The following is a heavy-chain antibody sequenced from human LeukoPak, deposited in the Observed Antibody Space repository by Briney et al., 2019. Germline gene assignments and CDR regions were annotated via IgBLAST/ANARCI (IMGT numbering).Heavy chain of an antibody. D-gene: IGHD1-26*01. CDR2: IHGDGDNI. V-gene: IGHV3-74*01. J-gene: IGHJ5*02. Sequence: PGGSLRLSCAASGFPFSSYAMYWVRQAPGKGLVWVARIHGDGDNISYADSVRGRFTISRDNAKDTLYLHVNSLRPEDTAVYYCPRAQVGAPTDLWGQRTLVTVSS. CDR3: PRAQVGAPTDL. CDR1: GFPFSSYA.